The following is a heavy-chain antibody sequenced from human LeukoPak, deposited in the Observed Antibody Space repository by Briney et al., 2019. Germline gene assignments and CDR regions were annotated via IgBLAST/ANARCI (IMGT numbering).Heavy chain of an antibody. CDR1: GFTFSNAW. CDR3: AKDPAYYDFWSGYSNYFDY. J-gene: IGHJ4*02. V-gene: IGHV3-30*18. D-gene: IGHD3-3*01. Sequence: AGGSLRLSCAASGFTFSNAWMNWVRQAPGKGLEWVAVISYDGSNKYYADSVKGRFTISRDNSKNTLYLQMNSLRAEDTAVYYCAKDPAYYDFWSGYSNYFDYWGQGTLVTVSS. CDR2: ISYDGSNK.